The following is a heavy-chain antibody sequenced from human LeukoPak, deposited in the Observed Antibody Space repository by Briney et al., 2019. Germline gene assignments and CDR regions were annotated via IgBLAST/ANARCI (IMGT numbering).Heavy chain of an antibody. V-gene: IGHV3-7*01. CDR1: GFTFSSYW. D-gene: IGHD5-24*01. Sequence: GGSLRLSCAASGFTFSSYWMSWVRQAPGKGLEWVADIKQDGSEKYYVDSVKGRFTISRDNAKNSLYLQMSSLRAEDTAVYYCAAGFVWLYFDYWGQGTLVTVSS. J-gene: IGHJ4*02. CDR2: IKQDGSEK. CDR3: AAGFVWLYFDY.